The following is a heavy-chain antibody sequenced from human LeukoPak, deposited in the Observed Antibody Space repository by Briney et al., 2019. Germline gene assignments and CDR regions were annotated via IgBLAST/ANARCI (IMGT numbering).Heavy chain of an antibody. CDR1: GFTFSSYA. V-gene: IGHV3-23*01. D-gene: IGHD4-17*01. CDR2: NSGSGGST. CDR3: AKALGGDTVTTFDY. Sequence: GGSLRLSCAASGFTFSSYAMSWVRQAPGKGLEWVSGNSGSGGSTYYADSVKGRFTISRDNSKNTLYLQMNSLRAEDTAVYYCAKALGGDTVTTFDYWGQGTLVTVSS. J-gene: IGHJ4*02.